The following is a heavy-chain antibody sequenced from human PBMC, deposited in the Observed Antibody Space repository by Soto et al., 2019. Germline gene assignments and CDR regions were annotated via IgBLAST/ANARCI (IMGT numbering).Heavy chain of an antibody. CDR3: ARDSTYYVCGSGYSEHAYYYYGLDI. J-gene: IGHJ6*02. CDR1: CGYRRSGEYS. V-gene: IGHV4-30-4*01. D-gene: IGHD3-3*01. Sequence: SPTLSVPCTVACGYRRSGEYSWRWLRKPPGKGLEWIGYIYYSGSTYYNPSLKSRVTISVDTSKNQFSLKLSSVTAADTAVYYCARDSTYYVCGSGYSEHAYYYYGLDIRGQGPAGTV. CDR2: IYYSGST.